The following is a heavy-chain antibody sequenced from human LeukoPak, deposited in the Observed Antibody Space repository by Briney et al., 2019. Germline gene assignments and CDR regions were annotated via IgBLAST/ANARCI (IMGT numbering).Heavy chain of an antibody. Sequence: GASVKVSCKASGYTFTSYDINWVRQATGQGLERMGWMNPNSGNTGYAQKFQGRVTMTRNTSISTAYMELSSLRSEDTAVYYCARGGILWFGELLYYFDYWGQGTLVTVSS. V-gene: IGHV1-8*01. CDR1: GYTFTSYD. CDR3: ARGGILWFGELLYYFDY. CDR2: MNPNSGNT. D-gene: IGHD3-10*01. J-gene: IGHJ4*02.